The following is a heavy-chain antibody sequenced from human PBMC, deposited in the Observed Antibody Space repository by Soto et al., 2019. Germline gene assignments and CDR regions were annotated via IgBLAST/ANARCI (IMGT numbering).Heavy chain of an antibody. D-gene: IGHD6-19*01. Sequence: VQLVETGGGLIQPGGSLRLSCAASGFTFSSYAMHWVRQAPGKGLEWVAVISYDGSNKYYADSVKGRFTISRDNSKNTLYLQMNSLRAEDTAVYYCARDTQVPSSGWGLFFDYWGQGTLVTVSS. V-gene: IGHV3-30-3*01. CDR1: GFTFSSYA. CDR3: ARDTQVPSSGWGLFFDY. CDR2: ISYDGSNK. J-gene: IGHJ4*02.